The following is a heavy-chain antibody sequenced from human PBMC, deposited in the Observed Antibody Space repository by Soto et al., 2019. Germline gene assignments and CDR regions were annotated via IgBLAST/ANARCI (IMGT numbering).Heavy chain of an antibody. J-gene: IGHJ4*02. CDR3: ARQPYDSSDYFDY. Sequence: SESLSLTCTVSGDSINSSTYYWAWIRQPPGKGLEWLGSVYYSGTTYYNPSLKSRVTISVDTSRIHFSLKLISVTAADTSVYFCARQPYDSSDYFDYWGQGTLVTVSS. V-gene: IGHV4-39*01. CDR2: VYYSGTT. D-gene: IGHD3-22*01. CDR1: GDSINSSTYY.